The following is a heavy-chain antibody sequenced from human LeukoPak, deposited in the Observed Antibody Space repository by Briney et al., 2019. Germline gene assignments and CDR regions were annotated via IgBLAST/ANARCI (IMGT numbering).Heavy chain of an antibody. CDR1: GFTVSSNY. CDR3: ARRRSGYSYEGRVYYYYGMDV. J-gene: IGHJ6*02. D-gene: IGHD5-18*01. V-gene: IGHV3-53*01. CDR2: IYSGGST. Sequence: GGSLRLSCAASGFTVSSNYMSWVPQAPGKGLVWVSVIYSGGSTYYADSVKGRFTISGDNSKNPLYLQMNSLRAEDTAVYYCARRRSGYSYEGRVYYYYGMDVWGQGTTVTVSS.